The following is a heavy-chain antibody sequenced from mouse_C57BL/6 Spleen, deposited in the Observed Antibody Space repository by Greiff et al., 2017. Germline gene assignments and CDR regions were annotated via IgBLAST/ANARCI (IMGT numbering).Heavy chain of an antibody. J-gene: IGHJ2*01. D-gene: IGHD1-1*01. Sequence: EIQLQQSVAELVRPGASVKLSCTASGFNIKNTYMHWVKQRPEQGLEWIGRIDPANGNTKYAPKFQGKATITADTSSNTAYLQLSSLTSEDTAIYYCARRENYYGSRPPFDYWGQGTTLTVSS. V-gene: IGHV14-3*01. CDR2: IDPANGNT. CDR1: GFNIKNTY. CDR3: ARRENYYGSRPPFDY.